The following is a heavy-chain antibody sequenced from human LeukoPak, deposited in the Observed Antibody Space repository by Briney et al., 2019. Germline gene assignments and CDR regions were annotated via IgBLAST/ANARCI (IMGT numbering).Heavy chain of an antibody. CDR1: GGSISSYY. V-gene: IGHV4-34*01. J-gene: IGHJ4*02. CDR2: INHSGST. D-gene: IGHD5-18*01. CDR3: ARGPGTAMSFDY. Sequence: SETLSLTCTVSGGSISSYYWSWIRQPPGKGLEWIGEINHSGSTNYNPSLKSRVTISVDTSKNQFSLKLSSVTAADTAVYYCARGPGTAMSFDYWGQGTLVTVSS.